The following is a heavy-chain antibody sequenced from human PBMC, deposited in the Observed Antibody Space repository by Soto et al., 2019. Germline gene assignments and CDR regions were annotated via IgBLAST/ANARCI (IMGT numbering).Heavy chain of an antibody. Sequence: GESLKISCKGSGYSFTSYWIGWVRQMPVKGLEWMGIIYPGDSDTRYSPSIQGQVTITAAKSISTSYSECSCLKDLDIAMYYCATRGLASYYYFGMDVWGQGTAVTVSS. CDR3: ATRGLASYYYFGMDV. V-gene: IGHV5-51*01. CDR1: GYSFTSYW. CDR2: IYPGDSDT. D-gene: IGHD3-3*02. J-gene: IGHJ6*02.